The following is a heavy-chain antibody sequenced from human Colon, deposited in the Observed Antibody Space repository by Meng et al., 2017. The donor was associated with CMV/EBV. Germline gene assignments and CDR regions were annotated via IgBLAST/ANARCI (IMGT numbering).Heavy chain of an antibody. CDR3: ARGYGSGSLDH. J-gene: IGHJ4*02. CDR1: GGSISGYH. V-gene: IGHV4-59*01. D-gene: IGHD3-10*01. CDR2: IYNSGTS. Sequence: SETLYLTCTVSGGSISGYHWSWIREPPGKGLEWIGYIYNSGTSNYNPSLKSRLTISLDTSKNKFSLKLSSVTAADTAVYYCARGYGSGSLDHWGQGTLVTVSS.